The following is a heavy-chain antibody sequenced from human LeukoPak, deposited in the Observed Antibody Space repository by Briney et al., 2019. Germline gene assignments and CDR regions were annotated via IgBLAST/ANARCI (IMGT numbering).Heavy chain of an antibody. V-gene: IGHV3-30*03. CDR3: AIGHNWFDP. CDR1: GFTFSSYG. CDR2: ISYDGSNK. J-gene: IGHJ5*02. Sequence: GGSLRLSCAASGFTFSSYGMHWVRQAPGKGLEWVAVISYDGSNKYYADSVKGRFTISRDNAKNSLYLQMNSLRAEDTAVYYCAIGHNWFDPWGQGTLVTVSS.